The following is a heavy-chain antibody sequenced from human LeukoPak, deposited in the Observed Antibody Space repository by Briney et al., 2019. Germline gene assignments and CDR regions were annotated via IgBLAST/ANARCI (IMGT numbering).Heavy chain of an antibody. J-gene: IGHJ4*02. D-gene: IGHD6-19*01. CDR1: GFTFSSYA. V-gene: IGHV3-23*01. CDR2: ISGSGGYT. CDR3: ARELQWPIDY. Sequence: PGGSLRLSCAASGFTFSSYAMSWVRQAPGKGLEWVSAISGSGGYTYYADPVKGRFTISRDNAKNTLYLQMNSLRAEDTAVYYCARELQWPIDYWGQGALVTVSS.